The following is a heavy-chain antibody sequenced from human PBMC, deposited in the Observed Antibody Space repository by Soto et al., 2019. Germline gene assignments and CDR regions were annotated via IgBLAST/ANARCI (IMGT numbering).Heavy chain of an antibody. CDR1: GFSFSDYF. D-gene: IGHD2-15*01. J-gene: IGHJ5*02. Sequence: GSSVKVSCKASGFSFSDYFMHWVRQAPGQGLEWMGIINPSGDSRNYAQKFQGRVTITRDTSTSTVYMDLSSLRYEDTAVYYCARDNSQNYGTPAASSCFQPWGQGTPVSVSS. CDR2: INPSGDSR. V-gene: IGHV1-46*01. CDR3: ARDNSQNYGTPAASSCFQP.